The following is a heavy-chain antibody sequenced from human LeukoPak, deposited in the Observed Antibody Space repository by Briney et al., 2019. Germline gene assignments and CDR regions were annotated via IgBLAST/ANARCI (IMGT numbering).Heavy chain of an antibody. D-gene: IGHD2-21*01. CDR1: GGSISSGGYS. J-gene: IGHJ5*02. V-gene: IGHV4-30-2*01. CDR2: IYHSRST. CDR3: ARRIVVKNWFDP. Sequence: SETLSLTCAVSGGSISSGGYSWSWIRQPPGKGLEWIGYIYHSRSTYYNPSLKSRVTISVDRSKNQFSLKLSSVTAADTAVYCCARRIVVKNWFDPWGQGTLVTVSS.